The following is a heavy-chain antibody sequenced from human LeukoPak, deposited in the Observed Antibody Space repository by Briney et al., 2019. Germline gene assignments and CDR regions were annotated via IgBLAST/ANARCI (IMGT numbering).Heavy chain of an antibody. CDR3: AKTRRAGSYYLHFDY. V-gene: IGHV3-30*18. D-gene: IGHD1-26*01. Sequence: PGGSLRLSCVVSGFTFTSYGMHWVRQAPGKGLEWVAVTSYDGTYKYYADSVRGRFTISRDTSKNTVYLQMNGLRDEDTAVYYCAKTRRAGSYYLHFDYWGQGTLVTVSS. CDR1: GFTFTSYG. CDR2: TSYDGTYK. J-gene: IGHJ4*02.